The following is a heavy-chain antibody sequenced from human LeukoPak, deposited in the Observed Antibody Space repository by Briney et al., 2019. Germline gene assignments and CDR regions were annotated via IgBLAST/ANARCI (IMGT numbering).Heavy chain of an antibody. D-gene: IGHD6-6*01. V-gene: IGHV3-23*01. Sequence: GGSQRLSCVASGCTFSSHAMSWVRQAPGKGLEWVSTISDSDGDTYYADSVKGRFTISRDNSKNTLYLQMNSLRAEDTAVYYCTRRTNLVNDYWGQGTLVTVSS. CDR1: GCTFSSHA. CDR3: TRRTNLVNDY. CDR2: ISDSDGDT. J-gene: IGHJ4*02.